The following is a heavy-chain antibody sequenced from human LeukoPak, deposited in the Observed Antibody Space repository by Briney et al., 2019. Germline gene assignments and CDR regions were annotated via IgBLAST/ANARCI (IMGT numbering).Heavy chain of an antibody. J-gene: IGHJ4*02. CDR1: GFTFSSYW. V-gene: IGHV3-7*01. CDR3: ARSTPYDSGGYQFDY. Sequence: GGSLRLSCAASGFTFSSYWMSWVRQAPGKGLEWVANIKQDGSEKYYVDSVKGRFTISRDNAKNSLYLQMNSLRAEDTAVYYCARSTPYDSGGYQFDYWGQGTLVTVSS. D-gene: IGHD3-22*01. CDR2: IKQDGSEK.